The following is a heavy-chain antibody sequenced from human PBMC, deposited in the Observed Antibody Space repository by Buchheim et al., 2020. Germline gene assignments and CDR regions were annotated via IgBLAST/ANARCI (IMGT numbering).Heavy chain of an antibody. J-gene: IGHJ6*02. V-gene: IGHV3-30-3*01. D-gene: IGHD3-22*01. Sequence: QVQLVESGGGVVQPGRSLRLSCAASGFTFSSYAMHWVRQAPGKGLEWVAVISYDGSNKYYADSVKGRFTISRDNSKNTLYLQMNSLRAEDTAVYYCARGDGAYDSSGYYRGSYGMDVWGQGTT. CDR3: ARGDGAYDSSGYYRGSYGMDV. CDR2: ISYDGSNK. CDR1: GFTFSSYA.